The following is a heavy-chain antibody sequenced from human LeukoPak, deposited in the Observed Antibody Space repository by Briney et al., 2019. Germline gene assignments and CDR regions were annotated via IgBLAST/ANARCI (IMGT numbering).Heavy chain of an antibody. Sequence: GESLKISCMGSGYAFADYWIGWVRQMPGQGLEWMAIIYPGDSDTRYSPSFQGQVTISVDKSVSTAYLQWHSLKASDTAMYYCVSPVRTYGSRDECWGQGTLVTVSS. V-gene: IGHV5-51*01. CDR3: VSPVRTYGSRDEC. CDR1: GYAFADYW. CDR2: IYPGDSDT. J-gene: IGHJ4*02. D-gene: IGHD2-15*01.